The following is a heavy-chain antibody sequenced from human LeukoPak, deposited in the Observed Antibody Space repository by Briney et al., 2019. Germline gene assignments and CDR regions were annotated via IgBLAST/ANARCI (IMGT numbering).Heavy chain of an antibody. CDR2: INGDGRNI. J-gene: IGHJ3*02. CDR3: ARFGGTDGFFDI. V-gene: IGHV3-74*01. CDR1: GFTFSSYW. D-gene: IGHD3-10*01. Sequence: PGGSLRLSCVASGFTFSSYWMHWVRQDPTKGLVWVSRINGDGRNINYADSVRGRFTISRDNAKNTLYLQMNTLRVEDTAVYYCARFGGTDGFFDIWGQGTMVTVSS.